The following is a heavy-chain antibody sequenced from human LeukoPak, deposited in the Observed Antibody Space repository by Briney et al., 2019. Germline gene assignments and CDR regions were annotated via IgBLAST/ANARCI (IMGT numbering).Heavy chain of an antibody. CDR2: ISSSSSYI. J-gene: IGHJ6*02. Sequence: GGSLRLSCAASGFTFNSYSMNWVRQAPGKGLEWVSSISSSSSYIYYPDSVKGRFTISRDNAKNSLYLQMNSLRAEDTAVYYCARDSCSGGSCYPYYGMDVWGQGTTVTVSS. CDR3: ARDSCSGGSCYPYYGMDV. V-gene: IGHV3-21*01. CDR1: GFTFNSYS. D-gene: IGHD2-15*01.